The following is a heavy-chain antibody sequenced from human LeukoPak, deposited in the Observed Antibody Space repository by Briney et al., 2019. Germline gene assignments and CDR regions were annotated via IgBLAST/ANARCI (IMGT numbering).Heavy chain of an antibody. D-gene: IGHD5-18*01. CDR1: GVSISSGGYY. J-gene: IGHJ4*02. Sequence: PSETLSLTCTVSGVSISSGGYYWSWIRQHPGKGLEWIGYIYYSGSTYYNPSLKSRVTISVDTSKNQFSLKLSSVTAADTAVYYCARKGTAMVTIDYWGQGTLVTVSS. CDR2: IYYSGST. V-gene: IGHV4-31*03. CDR3: ARKGTAMVTIDY.